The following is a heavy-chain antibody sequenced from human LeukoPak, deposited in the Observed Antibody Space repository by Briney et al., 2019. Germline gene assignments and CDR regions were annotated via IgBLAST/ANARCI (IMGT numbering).Heavy chain of an antibody. CDR2: LSGSGAST. J-gene: IGHJ4*02. V-gene: IGHV3-23*01. CDR1: EFTFSNYA. Sequence: GGSLRLSCAASEFTFSNYAMSWVRQAPGKGLEWVSGLSGSGASTYYADSVKGRFTISRDNSKNTLYLQMNSLRAEDTAVYYCARDKYSYDGSGYHRHFDYWGQGTLVTVSS. CDR3: ARDKYSYDGSGYHRHFDY. D-gene: IGHD3-22*01.